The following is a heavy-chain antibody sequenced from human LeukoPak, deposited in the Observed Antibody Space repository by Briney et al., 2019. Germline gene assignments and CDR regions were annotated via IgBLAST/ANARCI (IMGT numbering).Heavy chain of an antibody. CDR3: ATTVSGWYFYDYYGMDV. Sequence: GASVKVSCKASGYTFTGYYMHWVRQAPGQGLEWMGWINPNSGGKNYAQKFQGRVTMTRDTSISTAYMELSRLRSDDTAVYYCATTVSGWYFYDYYGMDVWGQGTTVTVSS. CDR1: GYTFTGYY. D-gene: IGHD6-19*01. J-gene: IGHJ6*02. V-gene: IGHV1-2*02. CDR2: INPNSGGK.